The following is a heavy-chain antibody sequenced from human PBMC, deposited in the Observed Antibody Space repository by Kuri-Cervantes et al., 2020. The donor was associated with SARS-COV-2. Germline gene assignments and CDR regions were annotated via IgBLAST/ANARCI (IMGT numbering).Heavy chain of an antibody. CDR2: ISSSSSYI. D-gene: IGHD3-3*01. CDR3: ARSPYDFWSGYYTGYYYYYGMDV. CDR1: GFTFSSYR. V-gene: IGHV3-21*01. J-gene: IGHJ6*02. Sequence: GESLKISCAASGFTFSSYRMNWVRQAPGKGLEWVSSISSSSSYIYYADSVKGRFTISRDNAKNSLYLQMNSLRAEDTAVYYCARSPYDFWSGYYTGYYYYYGMDVWGQGTTVTVSS.